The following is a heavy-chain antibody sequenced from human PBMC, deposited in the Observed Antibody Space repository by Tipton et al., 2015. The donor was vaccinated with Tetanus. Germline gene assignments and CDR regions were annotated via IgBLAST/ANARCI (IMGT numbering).Heavy chain of an antibody. J-gene: IGHJ5*02. V-gene: IGHV4-34*01. CDR1: GGSFSDYF. D-gene: IGHD2-2*01. Sequence: TLSLTCAVHGGSFSDYFWSWLRQSPGKGLEWSGEVNYVGSTNYNPSLKSRFTMSVDASKKQLSLKLTSVTAADTAVYYCAASVVRWFDPWGQGTLVTVSS. CDR3: AASVVRWFDP. CDR2: VNYVGST.